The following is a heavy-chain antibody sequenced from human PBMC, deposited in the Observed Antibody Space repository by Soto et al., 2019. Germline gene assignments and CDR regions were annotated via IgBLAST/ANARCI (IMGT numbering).Heavy chain of an antibody. CDR3: ATGRKRQHPYAMDV. D-gene: IGHD6-13*01. CDR2: ISYDGSDK. V-gene: IGHV3-30-3*01. CDR1: GFTLSGDV. J-gene: IGHJ6*02. Sequence: QPGGSLRLAWAASGFTLSGDVLHWVRQAPGKGLEWEALISYDGSDKNYGDSVKGRFTISRDNSKNTLYLQMDSLRAEDTAMYYCATGRKRQHPYAMDVWGPAPTVTVSS.